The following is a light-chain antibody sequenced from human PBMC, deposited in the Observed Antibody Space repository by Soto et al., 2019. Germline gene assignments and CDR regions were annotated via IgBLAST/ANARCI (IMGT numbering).Light chain of an antibody. CDR3: QQSDRAAWT. CDR1: QSVSSN. CDR2: GAS. Sequence: EIVMTQSPATLSLSPGERATLSCRASQSVSSNLAWYQQKPGQAPRLLIYGASTRATGIPARFSGSGSGTEFTLTISSLQPEDFATYYCQQSDRAAWTFGHGTKVDIK. V-gene: IGKV3-15*01. J-gene: IGKJ1*01.